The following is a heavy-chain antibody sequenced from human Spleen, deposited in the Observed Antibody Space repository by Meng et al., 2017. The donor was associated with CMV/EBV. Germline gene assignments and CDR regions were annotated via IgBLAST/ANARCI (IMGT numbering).Heavy chain of an antibody. Sequence: SETLSLTCAVSSGSFSDYSWTWIRQPPGRGLEWIGEINHSGSTNYNPSLRSRVTISVDTSKNQFSLKVGSVTAADTAVYYCARGSYCSSTSCYRGMDVWGQGTTVTVSS. J-gene: IGHJ6*02. CDR1: SGSFSDYS. CDR3: ARGSYCSSTSCYRGMDV. V-gene: IGHV4-34*01. D-gene: IGHD2-2*01. CDR2: INHSGST.